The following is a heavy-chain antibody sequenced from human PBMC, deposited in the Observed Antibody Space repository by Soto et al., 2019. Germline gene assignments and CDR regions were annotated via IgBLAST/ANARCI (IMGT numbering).Heavy chain of an antibody. CDR3: AIGLRNYYYGMDV. V-gene: IGHV3-9*01. J-gene: IGHJ6*02. CDR2: ISWNSGSI. Sequence: TGGSLRLSCAASGFTFDDYAMHWVRQAPGKGLEWVSGISWNSGSIGYADSVKGRFTISRDNAKNPLYLQMNSLRAEDTALYYCAIGLRNYYYGMDVWGQGTTVTVSS. D-gene: IGHD3-16*01. CDR1: GFTFDDYA.